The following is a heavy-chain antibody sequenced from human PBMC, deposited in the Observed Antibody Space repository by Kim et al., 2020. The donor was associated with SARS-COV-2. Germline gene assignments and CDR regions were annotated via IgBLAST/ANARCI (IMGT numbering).Heavy chain of an antibody. CDR1: GYTFTSYG. Sequence: ASVKVSCKASGYTFTSYGISWVRQAPGQGLEWMGWISAYNGNTNYAQKLQGRVTMTTDTSTSTAYMELRSLRSDDTAVYYCARDGGRPRINYYYGMDVWGQGTTVTVSS. D-gene: IGHD3-16*01. CDR2: ISAYNGNT. V-gene: IGHV1-18*04. CDR3: ARDGGRPRINYYYGMDV. J-gene: IGHJ6*02.